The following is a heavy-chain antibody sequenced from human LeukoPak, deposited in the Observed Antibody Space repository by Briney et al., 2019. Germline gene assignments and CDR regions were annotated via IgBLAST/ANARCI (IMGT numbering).Heavy chain of an antibody. D-gene: IGHD3-22*01. CDR1: GFTFSSYA. J-gene: IGHJ4*02. Sequence: PGGSLRLSCAASGFTFSSYAMSWVRQAPGKGLEWVSAISGSGGSTYYADSVKGRFTISRDNSKNTLYLQMNSLRAEDTAVYYCAKGGYYDSSGYYLFDYWGQGTLVTVSS. V-gene: IGHV3-23*01. CDR3: AKGGYYDSSGYYLFDY. CDR2: ISGSGGST.